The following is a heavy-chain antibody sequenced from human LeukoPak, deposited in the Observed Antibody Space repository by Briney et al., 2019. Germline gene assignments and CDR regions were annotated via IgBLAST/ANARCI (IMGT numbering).Heavy chain of an antibody. Sequence: VASVKVSCKASGGTFSSYAISWVRQAPGQGLEWMGGIIPIFGTANYAQKFQGRVTITTDESTSTAYMELSSLRSEDTAVYYCARDEGEGGSPTGDWGQGTLVTVSS. CDR2: IIPIFGTA. CDR3: ARDEGEGGSPTGD. V-gene: IGHV1-69*05. CDR1: GGTFSSYA. J-gene: IGHJ4*02. D-gene: IGHD1-26*01.